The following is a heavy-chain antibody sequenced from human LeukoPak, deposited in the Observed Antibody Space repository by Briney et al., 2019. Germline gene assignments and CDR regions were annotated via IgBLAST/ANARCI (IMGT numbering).Heavy chain of an antibody. CDR3: TTEQGSDYDSSGYSTLNY. Sequence: PGGSLRLSCAVSGFTFSRYWMSWVCQAPGKGLEWVATVKQDGSAKYYVDSVKGRFTISRENAKNSLYLQMNSLRAEDTALYYCTTEQGSDYDSSGYSTLNYGGQGSLVTVSS. V-gene: IGHV3-7*01. CDR2: VKQDGSAK. J-gene: IGHJ4*02. D-gene: IGHD3-22*01. CDR1: GFTFSRYW.